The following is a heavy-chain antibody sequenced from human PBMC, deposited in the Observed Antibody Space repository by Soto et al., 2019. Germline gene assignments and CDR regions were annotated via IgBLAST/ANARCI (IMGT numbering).Heavy chain of an antibody. CDR2: FDPEDGET. V-gene: IGHV1-24*01. CDR3: ATDQGYYYGSGSYYELDY. J-gene: IGHJ4*02. Sequence: GASVKVSCKVSGYTLTELSMRWVRQAPGKGLEWMGGFDPEDGETIYAQKFQGRVTMTEDTSTDTAYMELSSLRSEDTAVYYCATDQGYYYGSGSYYELDYWGQGTLVTVSS. D-gene: IGHD3-10*01. CDR1: GYTLTELS.